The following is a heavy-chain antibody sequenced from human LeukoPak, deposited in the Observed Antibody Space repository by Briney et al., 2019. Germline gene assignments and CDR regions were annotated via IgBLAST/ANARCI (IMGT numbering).Heavy chain of an antibody. V-gene: IGHV4-38-2*02. Sequence: SETLSLTCTVSGYSISSGYYWGWTRQPPGKGLEWIGSIYHSGSTYYNPSLKSRVTISVDTSKNQFSLKLSSVTAADTAVYYCARTGAYYYYYMDVWGKGTTVTVSS. D-gene: IGHD1-14*01. J-gene: IGHJ6*03. CDR2: IYHSGST. CDR1: GYSISSGYY. CDR3: ARTGAYYYYYMDV.